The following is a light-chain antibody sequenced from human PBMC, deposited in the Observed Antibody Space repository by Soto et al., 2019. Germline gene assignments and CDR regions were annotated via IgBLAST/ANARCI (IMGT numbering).Light chain of an antibody. CDR3: QQRSNWPPNTWT. V-gene: IGKV3D-20*02. J-gene: IGKJ1*01. Sequence: EIVLTQSPGTLSLSPGERATISCRASQSVSSNYLAWFQQRPGQPPRLIIYGVSTRATGTPDRFSASGSGTDFTLTINRLEREDFAVYYCQQRSNWPPNTWTFGQGTKVDIK. CDR1: QSVSSNY. CDR2: GVS.